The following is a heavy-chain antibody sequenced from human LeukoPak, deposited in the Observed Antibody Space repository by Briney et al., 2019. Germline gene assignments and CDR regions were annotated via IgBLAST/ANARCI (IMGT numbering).Heavy chain of an antibody. CDR2: IYHSGST. Sequence: SETLSLTCTVSGYSISSGYYWGGIRQPPGKGLEWIGSIYHSGSTYYNPSLKSRVTISVDTSKNQFSLKLSSVTAADTAVYYCARDRLGLFDYWGQGTLVTVSS. J-gene: IGHJ4*02. CDR3: ARDRLGLFDY. D-gene: IGHD3-16*01. CDR1: GYSISSGYY. V-gene: IGHV4-38-2*02.